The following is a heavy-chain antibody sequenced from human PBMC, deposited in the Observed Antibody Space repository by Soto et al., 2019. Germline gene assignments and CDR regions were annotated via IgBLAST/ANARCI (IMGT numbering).Heavy chain of an antibody. CDR1: GFTFSSAA. V-gene: IGHV3-23*01. D-gene: IGHD4-4*01. J-gene: IGHJ5*02. CDR2: ISDTGTRT. Sequence: GGSLRLSCVAAGFTFSSAAMNWVRQAPGKGLEWVSIISDTGTRTHYADSVKGRFTISRDNSKNTLYLDMNSLRAEDTAVYYCAKSLDIHYKNWFDPWGQGTLVTVSS. CDR3: AKSLDIHYKNWFDP.